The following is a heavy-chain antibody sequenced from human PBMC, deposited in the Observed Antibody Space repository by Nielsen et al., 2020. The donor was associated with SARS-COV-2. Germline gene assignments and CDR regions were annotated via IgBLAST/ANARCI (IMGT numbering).Heavy chain of an antibody. Sequence: GGSLRLSCAASGFTFSSYAMHWVRQAPGKGLEWVAVISYDGSNKYYADSVKGRFTISRDNSKNTLYLQMNSLRAEDTAVYYCAGGYCSSTSCSSDFDYWGQGTLVTVSS. CDR2: ISYDGSNK. CDR1: GFTFSSYA. V-gene: IGHV3-30*04. D-gene: IGHD2-2*01. CDR3: AGGYCSSTSCSSDFDY. J-gene: IGHJ4*02.